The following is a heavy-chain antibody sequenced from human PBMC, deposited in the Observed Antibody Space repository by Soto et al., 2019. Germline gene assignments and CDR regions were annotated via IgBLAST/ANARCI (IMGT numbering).Heavy chain of an antibody. CDR1: GYTFTSYY. J-gene: IGHJ4*02. V-gene: IGHV1-46*01. Sequence: ASVKVSCKASGYTFTSYYMHWVRQAPGQGLEWMGIINPSGGSTSYAQKFQGRVTMTRDTSTSTVYMELSSLRAEDTAVYYCANLFGPHQTTVIQDFDYWGQGTPVTVSS. D-gene: IGHD4-17*01. CDR2: INPSGGST. CDR3: ANLFGPHQTTVIQDFDY.